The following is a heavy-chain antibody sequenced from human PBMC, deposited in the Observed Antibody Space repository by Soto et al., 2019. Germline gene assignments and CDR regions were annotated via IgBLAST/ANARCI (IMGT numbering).Heavy chain of an antibody. V-gene: IGHV3-74*01. Sequence: GGSLRLSCAASVFRFSSYGMHWFRQAPGTGLVWVSRVDADGSGTTYAGSVKGRFSISRDNAKNTLYLQMNSLKTEDTAVYYCTTDSTGDDYWGQGTLVTVSS. CDR3: TTDSTGDDY. D-gene: IGHD3-16*01. J-gene: IGHJ4*02. CDR1: VFRFSSYG. CDR2: VDADGSGT.